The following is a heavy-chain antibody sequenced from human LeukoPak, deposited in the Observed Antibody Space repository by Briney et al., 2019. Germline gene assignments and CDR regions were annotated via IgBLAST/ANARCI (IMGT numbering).Heavy chain of an antibody. CDR2: IYYSGST. V-gene: IGHV4-31*03. D-gene: IGHD2-15*01. J-gene: IGHJ4*02. Sequence: PSETLSLTCTVSGGSVTSGGYYWTWTRQHPGKGLEWIGSIYYSGSTYYNPSLEIRITISSDTSENRFSLRLRSVTAADTAVYYCARASQYCSGGRCYPYYFDYWGQGTLVTVSS. CDR1: GGSVTSGGYY. CDR3: ARASQYCSGGRCYPYYFDY.